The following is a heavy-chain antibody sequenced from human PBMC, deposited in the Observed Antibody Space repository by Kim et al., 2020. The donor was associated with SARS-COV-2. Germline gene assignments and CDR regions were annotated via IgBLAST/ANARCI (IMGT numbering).Heavy chain of an antibody. V-gene: IGHV5-10-1*01. D-gene: IGHD2-2*01. CDR3: ARTLVVVPAAIWFDP. J-gene: IGHJ5*02. Sequence: GASLKISCKGSGYSFTSYWISWVRQMPGKGLEWMGRIDPSDSYTNYSPSFQGHVTISADKSISTAYLQWSSLKASDTAMYYCARTLVVVPAAIWFDPWGQGTLVTVSS. CDR1: GYSFTSYW. CDR2: IDPSDSYT.